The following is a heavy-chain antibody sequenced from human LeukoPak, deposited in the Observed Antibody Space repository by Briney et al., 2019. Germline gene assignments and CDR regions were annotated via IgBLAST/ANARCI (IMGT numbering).Heavy chain of an antibody. CDR2: INPNSGGT. CDR1: GFTFTSFG. J-gene: IGHJ4*02. Sequence: ASVKVSCKASGFTFTSFGISWVRQAPGQGLEWMGWINPNSGGTNYAQKFQGRVTMTRDTSISTAYMELSRLRSDDTAVYYCAREGGYDSGRSLNYWGQGTLVTVSS. CDR3: AREGGYDSGRSLNY. V-gene: IGHV1-2*02. D-gene: IGHD5-12*01.